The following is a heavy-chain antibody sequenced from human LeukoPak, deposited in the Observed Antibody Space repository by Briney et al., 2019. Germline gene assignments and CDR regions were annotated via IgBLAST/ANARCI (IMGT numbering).Heavy chain of an antibody. CDR1: GGSFNDYY. D-gene: IGHD2-2*01. CDR3: ARDRRQIVVVPAAKGGYYYYGMDV. CDR2: IYYSGST. Sequence: SETLSLTCAVYGGSFNDYYWSWIRQPPGKGLEWIGYIYYSGSTNYNPSLKSRVTISVDTSKNQFSLKLSSVTAADTAVYYCARDRRQIVVVPAAKGGYYYYGMDVWGQGTTVTVSS. J-gene: IGHJ6*02. V-gene: IGHV4-59*12.